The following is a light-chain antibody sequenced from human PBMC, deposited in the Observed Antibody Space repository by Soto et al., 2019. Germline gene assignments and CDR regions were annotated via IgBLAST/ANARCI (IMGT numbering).Light chain of an antibody. CDR3: QQTDSFPYT. CDR1: QGITSW. J-gene: IGKJ2*01. Sequence: EIHMTHSPSSVSASVGDRVTITCRASQGITSWLVWYQQKPGKAPKLLIYAASSLQSGGPSRFSGSGSGTDFSPTISSLQPEDFATYYCQQTDSFPYTFGRGTKVDIK. CDR2: AAS. V-gene: IGKV1-12*01.